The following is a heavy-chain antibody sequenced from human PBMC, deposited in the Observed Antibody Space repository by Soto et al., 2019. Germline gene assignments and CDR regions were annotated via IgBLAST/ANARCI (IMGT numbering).Heavy chain of an antibody. D-gene: IGHD1-26*01. CDR3: ARAYSADYGMDV. CDR1: GFTFSSYG. J-gene: IGHJ6*02. V-gene: IGHV3-33*01. CDR2: IWYDGSNK. Sequence: QVQLVESGGGVVQPGRSLRLSCAASGFTFSSYGMHWVRQAPGKGLEWVAVIWYDGSNKYYADSVKGRFTISRDNSKNTLYLQMNSLRAEDTAVYYCARAYSADYGMDVWVQGTTVTVSS.